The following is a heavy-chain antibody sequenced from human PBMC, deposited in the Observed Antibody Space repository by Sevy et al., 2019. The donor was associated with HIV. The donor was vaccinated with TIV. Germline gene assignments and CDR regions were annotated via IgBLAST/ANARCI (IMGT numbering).Heavy chain of an antibody. V-gene: IGHV4-4*07. CDR3: ARVQPGYSSGWFAWSYYFDY. J-gene: IGHJ4*02. CDR1: GGSISSYY. Sequence: SETLSLTCTVSGGSISSYYWSWIRQPAGKGLEWIGRIYTSGSTNYNPSLKSRVTMSVDTSKNQFSLKLSSVTAADTAGYYCARVQPGYSSGWFAWSYYFDYWGQGTLVTVSS. CDR2: IYTSGST. D-gene: IGHD6-19*01.